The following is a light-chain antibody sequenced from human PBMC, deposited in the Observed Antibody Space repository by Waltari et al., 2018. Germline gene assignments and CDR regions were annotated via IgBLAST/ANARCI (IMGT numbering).Light chain of an antibody. J-gene: IGLJ3*02. CDR2: DVS. Sequence: QSALTQPASVSGSPGQSITIPCPGASSDVGCYNYVWYQQHPGKAPKLMIYDVSKRPSGVSNRFSGSKSGNTASLTISGLQAEDEADYYCSSYTSSSTWVFGGGTKLTVL. V-gene: IGLV2-14*01. CDR3: SSYTSSSTWV. CDR1: SSDVGCYNY.